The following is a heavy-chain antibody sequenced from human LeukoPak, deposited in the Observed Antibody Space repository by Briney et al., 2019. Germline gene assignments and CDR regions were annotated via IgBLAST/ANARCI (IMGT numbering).Heavy chain of an antibody. CDR2: ISGSDGST. D-gene: IGHD3-10*01. CDR1: GFTFSSYA. J-gene: IGHJ4*02. V-gene: IGHV3-23*01. CDR3: AKASLYGSGSYHFDY. Sequence: PGGSLRLSCAASGFTFSSYAMSWVRQAPGKGLEWVSAISGSDGSTYYADSVKGRFTISRDNSKNTLYLQMNSLRAEDTAVYYCAKASLYGSGSYHFDYWGQGTLVTVSS.